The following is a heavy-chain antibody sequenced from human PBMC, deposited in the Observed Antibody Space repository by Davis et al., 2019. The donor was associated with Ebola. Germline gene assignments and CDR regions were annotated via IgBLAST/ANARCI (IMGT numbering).Heavy chain of an antibody. D-gene: IGHD6-25*01. J-gene: IGHJ4*02. CDR2: INHSGST. V-gene: IGHV4-34*01. Sequence: SETLSLTCAVYGGSFSGYYWSWIRQPPGKGLEWIGEINHSGSTNYNPSLKNRVTISVDTSKNQFSLKLSSVTAADTAVYYCARVSGYGLIGYWGQGTLVTVSS. CDR3: ARVSGYGLIGY. CDR1: GGSFSGYY.